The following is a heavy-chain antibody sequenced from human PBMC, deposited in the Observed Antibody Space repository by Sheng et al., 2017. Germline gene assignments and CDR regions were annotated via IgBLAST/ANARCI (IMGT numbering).Heavy chain of an antibody. J-gene: IGHJ4*02. CDR1: GLTLSRYW. Sequence: EVQLVESGGGVVQPGGSLRLSCAAPGLTLSRYWMHWIRQAPGKGLEWVSGIKDDGIDTRYADSVMGRFTISRDSAKNTLHLQMHSLRVDDTAVYHCVRLVYCDDGVCSDYWGQGTLVTVS. D-gene: IGHD2-8*01. CDR3: VRLVYCDDGVCSDY. V-gene: IGHV3-74*01. CDR2: IKDDGIDT.